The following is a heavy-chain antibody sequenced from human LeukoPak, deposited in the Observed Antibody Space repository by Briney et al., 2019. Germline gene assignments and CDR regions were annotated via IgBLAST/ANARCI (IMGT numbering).Heavy chain of an antibody. CDR2: MNPNTGRT. CDR1: RYTFTSYD. V-gene: IGHV1-8*01. CDR3: ARLSQTPDYYSNGGYFYLGY. Sequence: ASVKVSCKASRYTFTSYDINWVREAAGQGLEWVGWMNPNTGRTGFAQKFQGRLTMTRDTSISTAYMELSSLRPEDTAVYYCARLSQTPDYYSNGGYFYLGYWGQGTPVTVSS. J-gene: IGHJ4*02. D-gene: IGHD3-22*01.